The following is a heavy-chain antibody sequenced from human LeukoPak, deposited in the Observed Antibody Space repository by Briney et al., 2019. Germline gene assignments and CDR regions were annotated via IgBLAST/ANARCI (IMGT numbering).Heavy chain of an antibody. CDR3: ARAPRPSFWSGFCEY. Sequence: GGSLRLSCAASGFTFSSYWMSWVRQSPGKGLEWAANIKHDGSVEYYVDSVKGRFTISRDNAKNSVYLQMNSLRGDDTAVYYCARAPRPSFWSGFCEYWGQGTLVTVSS. D-gene: IGHD3-3*01. J-gene: IGHJ4*02. V-gene: IGHV3-7*01. CDR2: IKHDGSVE. CDR1: GFTFSSYW.